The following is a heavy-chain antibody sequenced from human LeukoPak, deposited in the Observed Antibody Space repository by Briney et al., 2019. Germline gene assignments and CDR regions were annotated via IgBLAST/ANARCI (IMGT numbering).Heavy chain of an antibody. D-gene: IGHD2-2*01. CDR2: LVPSRGSP. CDR1: GYTFNTDY. J-gene: IGHJ4*02. CDR3: ARGAHQHSDS. Sequence: ASVKVSFKASGYTFNTDYFHWVRQAPGQGLEWMAKLVPSRGSPSYAQNFQGRVTVTSDTSTNTVHMELSSLTSDDSAVYYCARGAHQHSDSWGQGTLVSVSS. V-gene: IGHV1-46*02.